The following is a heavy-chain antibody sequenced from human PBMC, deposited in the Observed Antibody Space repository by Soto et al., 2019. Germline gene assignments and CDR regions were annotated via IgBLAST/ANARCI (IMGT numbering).Heavy chain of an antibody. Sequence: PGGSLRLSCAASGFTFTNYAMTWVRQTPGKGLEWVSGISASGGLKYYADSVRGRFTVSRDNSKNILYLQMDNLRDEDTALYYCAREVGAPSCWLDPWGQGTQVTVSS. V-gene: IGHV3-23*01. CDR2: ISASGGLK. J-gene: IGHJ5*02. CDR3: AREVGAPSCWLDP. CDR1: GFTFTNYA. D-gene: IGHD1-26*01.